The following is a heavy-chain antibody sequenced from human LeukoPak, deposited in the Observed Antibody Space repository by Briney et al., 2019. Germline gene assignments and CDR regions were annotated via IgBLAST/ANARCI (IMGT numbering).Heavy chain of an antibody. D-gene: IGHD3-9*01. CDR2: INHSGST. CDR3: ARWILTGYYRPSGFDY. J-gene: IGHJ4*02. V-gene: IGHV4-34*01. CDR1: GGSFSGYY. Sequence: SETLPLTCAVYGGSFSGYYWSWIRQPPGKGLEWIGEINHSGSTNYNPSLKSRVTISVDTSKNQFSLKLSSVTAADTAVYYCARWILTGYYRPSGFDYWGQGTLVTVSS.